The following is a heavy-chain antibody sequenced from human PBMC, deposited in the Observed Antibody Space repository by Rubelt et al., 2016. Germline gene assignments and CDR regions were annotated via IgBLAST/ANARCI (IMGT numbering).Heavy chain of an antibody. CDR3: ARTVTRYGFDI. Sequence: QVQLQQWGAGLLKPSETLSLTCAVYGGSFSGYYWSWIRQPPGKGLEWIGEINHSGSTNYNPSLKSRGTISVDTSKNQFSLKLSSVTAADTAVYYCARTVTRYGFDIWGQGTMVTVSS. CDR2: INHSGST. CDR1: GGSFSGYY. D-gene: IGHD4-23*01. J-gene: IGHJ3*02. V-gene: IGHV4-34*01.